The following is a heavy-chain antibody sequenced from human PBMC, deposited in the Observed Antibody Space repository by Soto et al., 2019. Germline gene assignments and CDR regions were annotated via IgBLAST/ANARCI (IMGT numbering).Heavy chain of an antibody. D-gene: IGHD3-10*01. CDR2: IFTRDSET. Sequence: PXDSLTISGKGPGHIFNNHWIGLVRQTPGKGLEWMGLIFTRDSETKTSPSFQGHVSFSVDNSINTVYLQWTSLKTADTGMYFCARGYYDSGHGYDLWGQGTQVTVSS. CDR1: GHIFNNHW. V-gene: IGHV5-51*01. J-gene: IGHJ5*02. CDR3: ARGYYDSGHGYDL.